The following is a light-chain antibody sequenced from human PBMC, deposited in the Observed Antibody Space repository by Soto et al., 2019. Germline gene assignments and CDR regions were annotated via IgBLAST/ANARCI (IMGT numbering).Light chain of an antibody. CDR3: LQYYNFSWT. J-gene: IGKJ1*01. V-gene: IGKV1-6*01. CDR2: AAF. CDR1: QDIRND. Sequence: IQLTQSPSSLSSSLGDRGTLTWLASQDIRNDLAWYQQKPGQAPHLLIFAAFNLQSGVPSRFRGGGSGTHFTLTISSLKPDDFATYYCLQYYNFSWTFGQGTKVDIK.